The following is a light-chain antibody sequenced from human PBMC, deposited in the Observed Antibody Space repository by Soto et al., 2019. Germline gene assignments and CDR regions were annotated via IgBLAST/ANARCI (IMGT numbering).Light chain of an antibody. CDR1: SSDVGGYDF. V-gene: IGLV2-11*01. CDR3: CSYAGTYTLV. J-gene: IGLJ3*02. CDR2: DVS. Sequence: QSALTQPRSVSGSPGQSVTISCTGSSSDVGGYDFVSWYQQHPGKAPKLMISDVSERPSGVPDRFAGSKSANTAALTSSGRQAEEEADYYCCSYAGTYTLVFGGGTKVTVL.